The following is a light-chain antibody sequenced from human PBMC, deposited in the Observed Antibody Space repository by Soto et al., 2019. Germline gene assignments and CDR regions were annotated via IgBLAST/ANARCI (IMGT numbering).Light chain of an antibody. CDR2: GAS. J-gene: IGKJ3*01. V-gene: IGKV3-20*01. CDR1: QSVGSNY. Sequence: EIVLTQSPGTLSLSPGERATLSCRASQSVGSNYLAWYQQKPGQAPRLLIYGASSRATGIPDRFSGSGSGTDFNLTINILEPEDFAVYYCQRYGSSQFTFGPGTKVDIK. CDR3: QRYGSSQFT.